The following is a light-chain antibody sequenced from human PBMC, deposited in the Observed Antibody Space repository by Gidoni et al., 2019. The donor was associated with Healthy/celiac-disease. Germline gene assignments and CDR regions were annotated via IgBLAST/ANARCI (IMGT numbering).Light chain of an antibody. CDR1: SSNIGAGYD. CDR2: GNS. J-gene: IGLJ2*01. Sequence: QSVLPPPPSVSGAPGQRVTISCTGSSSNIGAGYDVHWYQQLPGTAPKLLIYGNSNRPSGVPDRFSGSKSGTSASLAITGLQAEDEADYYCQSYDSSLSGHVVFGGGTKLTVL. CDR3: QSYDSSLSGHVV. V-gene: IGLV1-40*01.